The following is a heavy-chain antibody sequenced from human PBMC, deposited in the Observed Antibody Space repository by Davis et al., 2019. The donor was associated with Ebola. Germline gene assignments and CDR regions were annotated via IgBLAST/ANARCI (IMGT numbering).Heavy chain of an antibody. CDR1: GGSISSSSYY. V-gene: IGHV4-39*01. CDR2: IYYSGST. J-gene: IGHJ3*02. CDR3: VGSTLALDAFDI. Sequence: PSETLSLTCTVSGGSISSSSYYWGWIRQPPGKGLEWIGSIYYSGSTYYNPSLKSRVTISVDTSKNQFSLKLSSVTAADTAVYYCVGSTLALDAFDIWGQGTMVTVSS. D-gene: IGHD6-13*01.